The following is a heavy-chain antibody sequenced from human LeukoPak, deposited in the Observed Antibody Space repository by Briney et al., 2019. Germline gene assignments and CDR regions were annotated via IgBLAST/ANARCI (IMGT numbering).Heavy chain of an antibody. CDR2: IYYSGST. J-gene: IGHJ4*02. D-gene: IGHD3-22*01. Sequence: KTSETLSLTCSVTGGSISSFYWSWIRQPPGKGLEWIGYIYYSGSTNYNPPLKSRVTISVDTCKNQISLKVSSVTAADTAVYYCAREEYDSSGHRYLDHWGQGSLVTVSS. CDR1: GGSISSFY. V-gene: IGHV4-59*01. CDR3: AREEYDSSGHRYLDH.